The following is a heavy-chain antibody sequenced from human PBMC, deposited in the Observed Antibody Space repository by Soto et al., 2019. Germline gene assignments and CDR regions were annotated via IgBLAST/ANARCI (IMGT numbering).Heavy chain of an antibody. CDR2: IKQDGSEK. Sequence: GGSLRLSCAASGFTFSSYWMSWVRQAPGKGLEWVANIKQDGSEKYYVDSVKGRFTISRDNAKNSLYLQMNSLRAEDTAVYYCARPGIAAAGTILYYYYMDVWGKGTTVTVSS. CDR3: ARPGIAAAGTILYYYYMDV. CDR1: GFTFSSYW. D-gene: IGHD6-13*01. V-gene: IGHV3-7*01. J-gene: IGHJ6*03.